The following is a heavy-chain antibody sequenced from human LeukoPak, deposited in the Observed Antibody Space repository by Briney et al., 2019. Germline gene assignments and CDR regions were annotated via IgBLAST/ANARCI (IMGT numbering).Heavy chain of an antibody. CDR3: ARDADLGATITGTFDI. Sequence: PGGSLRLSCAASGFTFSSYWMSWVRQAPGKGLEWVASVKQDGSEKYYVDSVKGRFTVSRDNAKNSLYMQMNSLRAEDTAVYYCARDADLGATITGTFDIWGQGTMVTVSS. D-gene: IGHD5-24*01. CDR2: VKQDGSEK. V-gene: IGHV3-7*01. CDR1: GFTFSSYW. J-gene: IGHJ3*02.